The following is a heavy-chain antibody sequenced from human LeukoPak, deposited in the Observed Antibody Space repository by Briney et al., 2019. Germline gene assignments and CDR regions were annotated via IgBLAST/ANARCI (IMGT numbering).Heavy chain of an antibody. CDR1: GGSISSSSYY. J-gene: IGHJ4*02. D-gene: IGHD2-15*01. CDR2: VYYSGRT. Sequence: PSETLSLTCTVSGGSISSSSYYWGWLRQPPGKELQWIASVYYSGRTNYSPSLKSRVTISVDTSEKQFSLQLNSVTAADTAVYYCARQGSAYYFDFWGQGLLVTVSS. V-gene: IGHV4-39*01. CDR3: ARQGSAYYFDF.